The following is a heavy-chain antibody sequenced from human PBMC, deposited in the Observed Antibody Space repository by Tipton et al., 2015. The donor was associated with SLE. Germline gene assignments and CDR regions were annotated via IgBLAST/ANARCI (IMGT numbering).Heavy chain of an antibody. V-gene: IGHV1-2*06. J-gene: IGHJ4*02. CDR1: GYTITTYD. CDR3: ARLSPPGIQ. D-gene: IGHD5-18*01. Sequence: QSRAEVKKPGASVKVSCKASGYTITTYDINWARQATGQGLEWMGRIKPDSVVTNSAQNFLGRVTMTTDSSIDTVYMELSRLTSDDTAVYFCARLSPPGIQWGQGTLVTVSS. CDR2: IKPDSVVT.